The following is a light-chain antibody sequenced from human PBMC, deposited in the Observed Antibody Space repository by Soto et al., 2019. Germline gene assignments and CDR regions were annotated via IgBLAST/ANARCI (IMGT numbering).Light chain of an antibody. J-gene: IGKJ1*01. Sequence: ENVLTQSPGTLSLSPGDRATLSCRASQSVGRNYLAWYQQKPGQAPRLLIFDASSRATGIPDRFSGGGSGTDFTLTINRVEPEDFAVFYCQKDAASPLTFGQGTKVEIK. CDR2: DAS. V-gene: IGKV3-20*01. CDR1: QSVGRNY. CDR3: QKDAASPLT.